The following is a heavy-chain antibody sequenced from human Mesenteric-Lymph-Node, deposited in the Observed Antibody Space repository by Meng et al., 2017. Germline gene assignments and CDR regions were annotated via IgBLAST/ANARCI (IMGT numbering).Heavy chain of an antibody. CDR3: TGLSGPFDY. V-gene: IGHV3-74*01. CDR2: INSDGRTT. D-gene: IGHD6-19*01. CDR1: GFTISRHW. Sequence: EVQLVESGGGLVQPGGSLRLSCAASGFTISRHWMHWVRQAPGKGLVWVSRINSDGRTTNYADSVKGRFTISRDNAKKTLYLQMNSLRAEDTAVYFCTGLSGPFDYWGQGTLVTVSS. J-gene: IGHJ4*02.